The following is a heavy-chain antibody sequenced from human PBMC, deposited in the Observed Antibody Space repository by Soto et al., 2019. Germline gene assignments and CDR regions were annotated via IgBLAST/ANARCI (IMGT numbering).Heavy chain of an antibody. D-gene: IGHD3-22*01. V-gene: IGHV1-2*04. J-gene: IGHJ4*02. CDR2: INPNSGGT. CDR3: ARGEHYYDSSGYYLGY. Sequence: ASVKVSCNASGYTFTGYYMHWVRQAPGQRLEWMGWINPNSGGTNYAQKFRGWVTMTRDTSISTAYMELSRLRSDDTAVYYCARGEHYYDSSGYYLGYWGQGTLVTVSS. CDR1: GYTFTGYY.